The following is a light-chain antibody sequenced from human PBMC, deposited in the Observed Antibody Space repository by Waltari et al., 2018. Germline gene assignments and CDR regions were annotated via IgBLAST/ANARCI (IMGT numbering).Light chain of an antibody. Sequence: SYVPTQPPSVAVAPGETARVTCGGNNIESKSVHWYQQKPVKAPVLVISYVSDRPSGIPERCSGSNSGDTATLTISRVEAGDEAEYYCQVWDANTDPGVFGTGTEVTVL. CDR3: QVWDANTDPGV. V-gene: IGLV3-21*01. CDR1: NIESKS. CDR2: YVS. J-gene: IGLJ1*01.